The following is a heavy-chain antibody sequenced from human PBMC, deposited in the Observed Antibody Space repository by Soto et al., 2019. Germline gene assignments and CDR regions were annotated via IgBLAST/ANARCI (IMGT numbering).Heavy chain of an antibody. CDR1: GGSISSGDYY. CDR2: IYYSGST. Sequence: QVQLQESGPGLVKPSQTLSLTCTVSGGSISSGDYYWSWIRQHPGKGLEWIGYIYYSGSTYYNPSLKSRVPLTVNXSKNQFSLKLSSVTAADTAVYYCARWPQLKPRFDYWGQGTLVTVSS. V-gene: IGHV4-31*03. D-gene: IGHD1-1*01. J-gene: IGHJ4*02. CDR3: ARWPQLKPRFDY.